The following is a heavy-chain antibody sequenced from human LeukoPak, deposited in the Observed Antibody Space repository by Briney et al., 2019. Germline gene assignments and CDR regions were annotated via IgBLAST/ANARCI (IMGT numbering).Heavy chain of an antibody. V-gene: IGHV4-38-2*02. CDR3: ARDLEGEGDY. Sequence: SETLSLTCTVSGYSISSGYYWGWIRQPPGKGLEWIGSIYHSGSTYYNPSLESRVTISVDTSKNQFSLKLSSVTAADTAVYYCARDLEGEGDYWGQGTLVTVSS. CDR1: GYSISSGYY. CDR2: IYHSGST. J-gene: IGHJ4*02. D-gene: IGHD3-16*01.